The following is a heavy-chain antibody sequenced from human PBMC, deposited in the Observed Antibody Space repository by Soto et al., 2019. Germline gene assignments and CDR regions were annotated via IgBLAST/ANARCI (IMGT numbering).Heavy chain of an antibody. V-gene: IGHV5-51*01. J-gene: IGHJ6*03. Sequence: SLKISWQGAGYSFTRSWIGCVRQMPGPGLEWMGIIYPGDSDTRYSPSFQGQVTISADKSISTAYLQWSSLKASDTAMYYCARRQVNSSNFYYYYYMDVWGKGTTVTVSS. CDR1: GYSFTRSW. CDR2: IYPGDSDT. D-gene: IGHD6-6*01. CDR3: ARRQVNSSNFYYYYYMDV.